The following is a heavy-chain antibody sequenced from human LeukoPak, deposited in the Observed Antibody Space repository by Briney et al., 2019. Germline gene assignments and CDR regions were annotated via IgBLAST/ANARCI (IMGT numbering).Heavy chain of an antibody. J-gene: IGHJ4*02. CDR1: GGTFSSYA. D-gene: IGHD6-19*01. V-gene: IGHV1-69*06. CDR2: IIPIFGTA. CDR3: ARDHIAVAGENFDY. Sequence: SVKVSCKASGGTFSSYAISWVRQAPGQGLEWMGGIIPIFGTANYAQKFQGRVTITADKSTSTAYMELRSLRSDDTAVYYCARDHIAVAGENFDYWGQGTLVTVSS.